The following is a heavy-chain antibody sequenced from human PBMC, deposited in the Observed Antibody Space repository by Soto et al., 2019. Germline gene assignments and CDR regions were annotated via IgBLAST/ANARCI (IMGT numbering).Heavy chain of an antibody. CDR2: ISYDGSNK. CDR3: ARGLRFLEWLLGYYYYYMDV. CDR1: GFTFSSYG. V-gene: IGHV3-30*03. J-gene: IGHJ6*03. Sequence: GGSLRLSCAASGFTFSSYGMHWVRQAPGKGLEWVAVISYDGSNKYYADSVKGRFTISRDNSKNTLYLQMNSLRAEDTAVYYCARGLRFLEWLLGYYYYYMDVWGKGTTVTVSS. D-gene: IGHD3-3*01.